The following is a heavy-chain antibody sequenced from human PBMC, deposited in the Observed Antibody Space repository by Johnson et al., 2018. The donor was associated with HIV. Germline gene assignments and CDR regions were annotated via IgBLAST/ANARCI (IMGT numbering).Heavy chain of an antibody. D-gene: IGHD3-3*01. J-gene: IGHJ3*02. Sequence: VQLVESGGALVQPGRSLRLSCAASGFTFSTFWMSWVRQAPGNGLEWVANIKQDGSDKNYVDSVKGRFTISRDNAKNSLYLQMNSLRAEDTAVYYCARERWSTYYGAFDIWGQGTMVTVSS. CDR1: GFTFSTFW. CDR3: ARERWSTYYGAFDI. CDR2: IKQDGSDK. V-gene: IGHV3-7*01.